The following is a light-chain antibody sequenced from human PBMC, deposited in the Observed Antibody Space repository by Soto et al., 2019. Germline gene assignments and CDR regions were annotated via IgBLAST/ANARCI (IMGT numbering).Light chain of an antibody. J-gene: IGKJ2*01. CDR3: QQSYTTPYT. V-gene: IGKV1-39*01. CDR1: QSVSSY. CDR2: AAS. Sequence: DVQMTQSPSSLSASVGDRVTITCRASQSVSSYLNWYQQKPGKAPKLLIYAASSLQSGVPSSFSGSRSGTDFTLTISSLQPEDFATYYCQQSYTTPYTFGQGTKVDIK.